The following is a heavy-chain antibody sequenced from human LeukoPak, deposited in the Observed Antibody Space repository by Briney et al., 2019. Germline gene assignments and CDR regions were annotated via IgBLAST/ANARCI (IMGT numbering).Heavy chain of an antibody. D-gene: IGHD6-19*01. J-gene: IGHJ4*02. CDR1: GFTFSSYA. Sequence: PGGSLRLSCAASGFTFSSYAMSRVRQAPGKGLEWVSAISGSGGSTYYADTVKGRFTISRDNSKNTLYLQMNSLRAEDTAVYYCAKDRIAVAVFDYWGQGTLVTVSS. CDR3: AKDRIAVAVFDY. CDR2: ISGSGGST. V-gene: IGHV3-23*01.